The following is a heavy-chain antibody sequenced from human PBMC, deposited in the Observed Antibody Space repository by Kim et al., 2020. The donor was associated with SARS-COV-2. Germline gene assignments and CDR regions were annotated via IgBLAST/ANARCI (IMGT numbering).Heavy chain of an antibody. J-gene: IGHJ3*02. D-gene: IGHD6-6*01. CDR2: IYYSGST. Sequence: SETLSLTCTVSGGSISSYYWSWIRQPPGKGLEWIGYIYYSGSTNYNPSLKSRVTISVDTSKNQFSLKLSSVTAADTAVYYCARGVRIAAPVAFDIWGQGTMVTVSS. CDR1: GGSISSYY. CDR3: ARGVRIAAPVAFDI. V-gene: IGHV4-59*13.